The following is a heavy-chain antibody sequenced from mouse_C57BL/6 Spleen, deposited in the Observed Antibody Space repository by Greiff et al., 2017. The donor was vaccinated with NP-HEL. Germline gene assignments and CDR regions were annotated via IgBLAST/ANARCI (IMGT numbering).Heavy chain of an antibody. V-gene: IGHV1-59*01. CDR3: ARFYYGSSFDY. CDR1: GYTFTSYW. CDR2: IDPSDSYT. J-gene: IGHJ2*01. Sequence: VQLQQPGAELVRPGTSVKLSCKASGYTFTSYWMHWVKQRPGQGLEWIGVIDPSDSYTNYNQKFKGKATLTVDPSSSTAYMQLSSLTSEDSAVYYCARFYYGSSFDYWGQGTTLTVSS. D-gene: IGHD1-1*01.